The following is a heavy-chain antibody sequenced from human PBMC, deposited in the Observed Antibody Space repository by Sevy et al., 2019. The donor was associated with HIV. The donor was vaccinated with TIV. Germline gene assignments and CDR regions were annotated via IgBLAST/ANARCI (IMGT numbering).Heavy chain of an antibody. D-gene: IGHD1-26*01. J-gene: IGHJ4*02. CDR2: IRYDGSKE. CDR1: GFTFRSYG. CDR3: VRIPGQLPHYFDC. V-gene: IGHV3-30*02. Sequence: GGSLRLSCAASGFTFRSYGMHWVRQAPGKGLEWVAFIRYDGSKEYYADSVRGRFTISRDNPKNTLYLQMNSLRVEDTAVYYCVRIPGQLPHYFDCWGQGTLVTVSS.